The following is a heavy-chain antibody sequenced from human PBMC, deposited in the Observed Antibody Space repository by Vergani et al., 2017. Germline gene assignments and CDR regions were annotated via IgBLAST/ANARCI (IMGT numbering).Heavy chain of an antibody. CDR2: INHSGST. D-gene: IGHD3-16*01. Sequence: QVQLQQWGAGLLQPSETLSLTSPLFSGSFRAYSSPLIRQPPRYGLYWIWGINHSGSTNYNPSLKSRVTISVDTSKNQFALKLSSVTAADTAVYYCARVQGHDNWFDPWGQGTLVTVSS. CDR1: SGSFRAYS. J-gene: IGHJ5*02. CDR3: ARVQGHDNWFDP. V-gene: IGHV4-34*01.